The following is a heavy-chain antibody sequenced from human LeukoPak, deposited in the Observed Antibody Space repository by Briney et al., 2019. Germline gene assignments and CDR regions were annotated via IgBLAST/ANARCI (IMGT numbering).Heavy chain of an antibody. J-gene: IGHJ4*02. CDR2: IWYDGSNK. V-gene: IGHV3-33*01. CDR3: ATGIAVAGTFDY. Sequence: PGRSLRLSCAASGFTFSSYGMQWVRQAPGKGLEWVAVIWYDGSNKYYADSVKGRFTISRDNSKSTLYLQMNSLRAEDTAVYYCATGIAVAGTFDYWGQGTLVTVSS. D-gene: IGHD6-19*01. CDR1: GFTFSSYG.